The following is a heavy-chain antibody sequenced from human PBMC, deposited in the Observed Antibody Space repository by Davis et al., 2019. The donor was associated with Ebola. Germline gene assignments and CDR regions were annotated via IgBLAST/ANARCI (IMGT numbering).Heavy chain of an antibody. J-gene: IGHJ3*02. CDR3: ARDGGPGYSSSWDGACDI. D-gene: IGHD6-13*01. CDR2: IWYDGSNK. CDR1: GFTFSSYG. V-gene: IGHV3-33*01. Sequence: GESLKISCAASGFTFSSYGMHWVRQAPGKGLEWVAVIWYDGSNKYYADSVKGRFTISRDNSKNTLYLQMNSLRAEDTAVYYCARDGGPGYSSSWDGACDIWGQGTMVTVSS.